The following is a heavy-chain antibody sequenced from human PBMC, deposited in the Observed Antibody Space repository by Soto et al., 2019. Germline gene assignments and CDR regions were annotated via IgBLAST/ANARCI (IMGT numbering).Heavy chain of an antibody. J-gene: IGHJ4*02. Sequence: GGSLRLSCAASGFTFSVSGVHWVRQASGKGLEWVGRIRSKSNNYATVYAPSVKGRFTISRDDSNNTAFLQMNSLKTEDTAVYYCARDYPGGSYYDYWGQGTLVTVSS. CDR2: IRSKSNNYAT. D-gene: IGHD1-26*01. CDR1: GFTFSVSG. CDR3: ARDYPGGSYYDY. V-gene: IGHV3-73*01.